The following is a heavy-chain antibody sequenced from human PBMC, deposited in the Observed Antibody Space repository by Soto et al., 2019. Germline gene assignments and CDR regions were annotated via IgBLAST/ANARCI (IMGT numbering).Heavy chain of an antibody. J-gene: IGHJ5*02. D-gene: IGHD6-19*01. CDR3: AATYSSGWYRRDNWFDP. V-gene: IGHV3-33*01. CDR1: GFTFSSYG. CDR2: IWYDGSNK. Sequence: QVQLVESGGGVVQPGRSLRLSCAASGFTFSSYGMQWVRQAPGKGLEWVAVIWYDGSNKYYADSVKGRFTISRDNSKNTLYLQMNSLSAEDTAVYYCAATYSSGWYRRDNWFDPWGQGTLVTVSS.